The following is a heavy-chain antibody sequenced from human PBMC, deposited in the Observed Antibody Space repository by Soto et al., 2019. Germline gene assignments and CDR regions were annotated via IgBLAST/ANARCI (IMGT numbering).Heavy chain of an antibody. CDR3: ARDANTKYDFWSGYPESPFDY. J-gene: IGHJ4*02. D-gene: IGHD3-3*01. Sequence: ASVKVSCKASGYTFTSYYMHWVRQAPGQGLEWMGIINPSGGSTSYAQKFQGRVTVTRDTSTSTVYMELSSLRSEDTAVYYCARDANTKYDFWSGYPESPFDYWGQGTLVTVSS. V-gene: IGHV1-46*01. CDR1: GYTFTSYY. CDR2: INPSGGST.